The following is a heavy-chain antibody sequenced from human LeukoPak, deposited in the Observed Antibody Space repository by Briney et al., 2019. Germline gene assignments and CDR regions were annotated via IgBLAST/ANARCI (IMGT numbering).Heavy chain of an antibody. D-gene: IGHD2-2*01. CDR1: GGTFSSYA. Sequence: ASVKVSCKASGGTFSSYAISWVRQAPGQGLEWMGGIIPIFGTANYAQKFQGRVTITADESTSTAYMELSSLRSEDTAVYYCARDPQRVCSSTSCYSIWGQGTLVTVSS. CDR3: ARDPQRVCSSTSCYSI. CDR2: IIPIFGTA. V-gene: IGHV1-69*13. J-gene: IGHJ4*02.